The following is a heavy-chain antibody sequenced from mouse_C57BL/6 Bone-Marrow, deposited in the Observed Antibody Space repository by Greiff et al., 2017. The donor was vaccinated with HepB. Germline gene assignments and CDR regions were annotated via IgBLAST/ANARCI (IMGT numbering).Heavy chain of an antibody. CDR1: GFTFSDYY. CDR2: ISNGGGST. D-gene: IGHD2-2*01. Sequence: EVMLVESGGGLVQPGGSLKLSCAASGFTFSDYYMYWVRQTPEKRLEWVAYISNGGGSTYYPDTVKGRFTISRDNAKNTLYLQMSRLKSEDTAMYYCASPYGYDGDYAMDYWGQGTSVTVSS. V-gene: IGHV5-12*01. J-gene: IGHJ4*01. CDR3: ASPYGYDGDYAMDY.